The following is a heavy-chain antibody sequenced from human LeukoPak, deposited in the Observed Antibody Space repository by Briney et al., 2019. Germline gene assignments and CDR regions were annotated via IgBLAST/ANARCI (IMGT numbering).Heavy chain of an antibody. CDR3: ARDTTDDSSGYSIFDY. D-gene: IGHD3-22*01. V-gene: IGHV4-30-4*08. CDR1: GGSISSGDYY. J-gene: IGHJ4*02. Sequence: SQTLSLTCTVSGGSISSGDYYWSWIRQPPGKGLEWIGYIYYSGSTYYNPSLKSRVTISVDTSKIQFSLKLSSVTAADTAVYYCARDTTDDSSGYSIFDYWGQGTLVTVSS. CDR2: IYYSGST.